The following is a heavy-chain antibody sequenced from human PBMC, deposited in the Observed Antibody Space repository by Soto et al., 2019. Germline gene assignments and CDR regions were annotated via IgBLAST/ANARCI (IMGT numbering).Heavy chain of an antibody. V-gene: IGHV1-18*01. CDR3: ARESNGRYALYYFDY. D-gene: IGHD6-19*01. Sequence: QVQLVQSGAEVKKPGASVKVSCKASGYTFTNYAISWVRQAPGQGLEWMGWIDTDNGKTNYAQKFQGRVTMTTDTSTTTAHMELRSLRSDDTAIYSCARESNGRYALYYFDYWGQGTLVTVSS. CDR2: IDTDNGKT. J-gene: IGHJ4*02. CDR1: GYTFTNYA.